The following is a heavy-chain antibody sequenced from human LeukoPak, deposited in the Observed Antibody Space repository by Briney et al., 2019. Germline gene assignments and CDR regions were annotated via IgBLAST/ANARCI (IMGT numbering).Heavy chain of an antibody. V-gene: IGHV4-59*11. J-gene: IGHJ5*02. Sequence: SSETLSLTCAVSGDSMTSHYWSWIRQSPGKGLEWIGYIYYSGNTNYNPSLKSRVTISVDTSKKQFSLRLSSVTAADTAVYYCARALAAAGTSVNWFDPWGQGTLVTVSS. CDR1: GDSMTSHY. CDR2: IYYSGNT. CDR3: ARALAAAGTSVNWFDP. D-gene: IGHD6-13*01.